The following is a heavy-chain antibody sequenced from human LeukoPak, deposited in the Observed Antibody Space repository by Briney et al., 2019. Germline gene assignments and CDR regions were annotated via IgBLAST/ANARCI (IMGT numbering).Heavy chain of an antibody. J-gene: IGHJ4*02. D-gene: IGHD1-7*01. V-gene: IGHV3-21*01. CDR3: ARLGRQGTSY. Sequence: GGSLGLSCAASGFTFSSYSMNWVRQAPGKGLEWVSSISSSSSYIYYADSVKGRFTISRDNAKNSLYLQMNSLRAEDTAVYYCARLGRQGTSYWGQGTLVTVSS. CDR2: ISSSSSYI. CDR1: GFTFSSYS.